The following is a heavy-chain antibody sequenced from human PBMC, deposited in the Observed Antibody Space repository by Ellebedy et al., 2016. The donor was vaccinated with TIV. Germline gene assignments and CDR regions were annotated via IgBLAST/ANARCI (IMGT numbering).Heavy chain of an antibody. CDR2: FDPEDGET. CDR1: GYNLTELS. CDR3: ATRARTIFGVVIPYYYYGMDV. V-gene: IGHV1-24*01. Sequence: ASVKVSCKVSGYNLTELSMHWVRQAPGKGLEWMGGFDPEDGETIYAQKFQGRVTMTEDTSTDTAYMELSSLRSEDTAVYYCATRARTIFGVVIPYYYYGMDVWGQGTTVTVSS. D-gene: IGHD3-3*01. J-gene: IGHJ6*02.